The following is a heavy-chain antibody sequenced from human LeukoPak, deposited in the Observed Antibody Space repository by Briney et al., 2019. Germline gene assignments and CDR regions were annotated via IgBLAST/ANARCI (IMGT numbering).Heavy chain of an antibody. CDR2: INPSGLST. V-gene: IGHV1-46*01. CDR3: ASGGDTTFDY. Sequence: ASVKVSCKASGYTFTSYHMHWVRQAPGQGLEWMGIINPSGLSTSYAQNFQGRVTMTRDTSTSTVYMELSSLKSEDTAVYYCASGGDTTFDYWGQGTLVTVSS. D-gene: IGHD1-1*01. J-gene: IGHJ4*02. CDR1: GYTFTSYH.